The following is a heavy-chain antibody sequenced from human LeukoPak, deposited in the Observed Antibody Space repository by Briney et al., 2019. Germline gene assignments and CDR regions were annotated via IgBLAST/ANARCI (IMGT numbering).Heavy chain of an antibody. CDR1: GGTFSSYA. Sequence: ASVKVSCKASGGTFSSYAISRVRQAPGQGLEWMGRIIPILGIANYAQKFQGRVTITADKSTSTAYMELSSLRSEDTAVYYCASVLSGIAVAGSFDPWGQGTLVTVSS. CDR3: ASVLSGIAVAGSFDP. CDR2: IIPILGIA. D-gene: IGHD6-19*01. J-gene: IGHJ5*02. V-gene: IGHV1-69*04.